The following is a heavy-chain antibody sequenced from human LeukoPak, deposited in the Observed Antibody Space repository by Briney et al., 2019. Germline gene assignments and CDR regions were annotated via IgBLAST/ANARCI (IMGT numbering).Heavy chain of an antibody. CDR2: IYYSGST. J-gene: IGHJ5*02. Sequence: SETLSLTCTVSGGSISSSSYYWGWIRQPPGKGLEWIGGIYYSGSTYYNPSLKSRVTISVDTSKNQFSLKLSSVTAADTAVYYCARREVVAVNNWFDPWGQGTLVTVSS. CDR1: GGSISSSSYY. V-gene: IGHV4-39*01. CDR3: ARREVVAVNNWFDP. D-gene: IGHD2-15*01.